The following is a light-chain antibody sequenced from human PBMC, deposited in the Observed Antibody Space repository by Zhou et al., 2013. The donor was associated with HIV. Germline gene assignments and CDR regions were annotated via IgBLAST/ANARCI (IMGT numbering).Light chain of an antibody. V-gene: IGKV3-11*01. CDR2: DAS. CDR3: QQRSNWPPT. J-gene: IGKJ5*01. Sequence: VMTQSPATLSVSPGERVTLSCRASQSVGSNLAWYQQKPGQAPRLLIYDASNRATGIPARFSGSGSGTDFTLTISSLEPEDFAVYYCQQRSNWPPTFGQGTRLXIK. CDR1: QSVGSN.